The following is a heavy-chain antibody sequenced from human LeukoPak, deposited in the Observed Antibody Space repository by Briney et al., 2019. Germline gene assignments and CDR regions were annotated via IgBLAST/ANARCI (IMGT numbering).Heavy chain of an antibody. CDR3: ASTIVVVPAATNEKGDY. J-gene: IGHJ4*02. CDR2: ISSSSSYI. Sequence: GRSLRLSCAASGFTFSSYSMNWVRQAPGKGLEWVSSISSSSSYIYYADSVKGRFTISRDNAKNSLYLQMNSLRAEDTAVYYCASTIVVVPAATNEKGDYWGQGTLVTVSS. CDR1: GFTFSSYS. V-gene: IGHV3-21*01. D-gene: IGHD2-2*01.